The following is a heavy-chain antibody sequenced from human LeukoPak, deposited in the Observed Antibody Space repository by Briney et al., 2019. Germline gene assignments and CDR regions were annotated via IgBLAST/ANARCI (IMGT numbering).Heavy chain of an antibody. J-gene: IGHJ4*02. D-gene: IGHD5-12*01. CDR2: INSDGSST. Sequence: GGSLRLSCAASGSTFSSYWMHWVRQAPGKGLVWISRINSDGSSTSYADSVKGRFTISRDNAKNTLYLQMNSLRAEDTAVYYCARDLDSGYERFDYWGQGTLVTVSS. CDR3: ARDLDSGYERFDY. CDR1: GSTFSSYW. V-gene: IGHV3-74*01.